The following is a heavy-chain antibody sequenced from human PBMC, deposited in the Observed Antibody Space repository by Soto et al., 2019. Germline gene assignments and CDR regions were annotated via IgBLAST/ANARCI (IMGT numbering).Heavy chain of an antibody. D-gene: IGHD3-16*02. V-gene: IGHV3-23*01. J-gene: IGHJ4*02. CDR2: ISGSGGST. CDR1: GFTFTNYA. Sequence: GGSLRLSCAASGFTFTNYAMVWVRQAPGKGLEWVSAISGSGGSTYYADSVKGRFTISRDNSKNTLYLQMNSLRAEDTAVYYCAKRAGTFGGVIVNWGQGTLVTVSS. CDR3: AKRAGTFGGVIVN.